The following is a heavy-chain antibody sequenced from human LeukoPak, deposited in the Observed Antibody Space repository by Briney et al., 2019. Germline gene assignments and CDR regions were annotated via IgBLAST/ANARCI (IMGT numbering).Heavy chain of an antibody. V-gene: IGHV4-4*02. CDR1: GGSISSSDW. CDR3: ARGGAARLHFQN. D-gene: IGHD6-6*01. J-gene: IGHJ1*01. Sequence: SETLSLTCAVSGGSISSSDWWSWVRQPPGKGLEWIGEVYHSGSTKHNPSLMSRVTMSVDKSKNQFSLNLNSVTAADTAVYYCARGGAARLHFQNWGQGTLVTVSS. CDR2: VYHSGST.